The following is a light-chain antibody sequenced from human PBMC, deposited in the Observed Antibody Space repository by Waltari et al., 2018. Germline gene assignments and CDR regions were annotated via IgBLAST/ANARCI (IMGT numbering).Light chain of an antibody. CDR2: DVS. CDR1: SSDVGGYTY. CDR3: SSFTSRTTVV. V-gene: IGLV2-14*03. Sequence: QSALTQPASVSGSPGQSITIPCSGTSSDVGGYTYVSWYQQYPGTAPKLMIYDVSNRPPVVSDRFSGSKSGNTASLTISGLQAEDEADYHCSSFTSRTTVVFGGGTKLTVL. J-gene: IGLJ2*01.